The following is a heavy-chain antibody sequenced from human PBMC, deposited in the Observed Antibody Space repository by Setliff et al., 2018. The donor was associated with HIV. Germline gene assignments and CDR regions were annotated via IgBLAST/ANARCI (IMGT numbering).Heavy chain of an antibody. CDR2: IIPIFGTA. J-gene: IGHJ6*03. CDR1: GGTFSSFA. V-gene: IGHV1-69*05. CDR3: ARETYYGSGSYLPTEYYYYYMDV. D-gene: IGHD3-10*01. Sequence: SVKVSCKASGGTFSSFAISWVRQAPGQGLEWMGGIIPIFGTANYAQKFQGRVTITTDESTTTAYMELRSLRSEDTAVYYCARETYYGSGSYLPTEYYYYYMDVWGKGTTGTVS.